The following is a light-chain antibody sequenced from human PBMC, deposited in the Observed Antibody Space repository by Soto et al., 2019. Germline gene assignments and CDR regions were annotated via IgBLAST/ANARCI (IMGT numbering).Light chain of an antibody. Sequence: EIVMTQSPVTLSLSPGERATLSCRAGESVSSNLAWYQQKPGQAPRLLIYGASTRATGVPARFTGSGSGTEFTPTISSLQFDDSAVYYCQQYNNWWTFGQGTKVDIK. V-gene: IGKV3-15*01. CDR1: ESVSSN. J-gene: IGKJ1*01. CDR2: GAS. CDR3: QQYNNWWT.